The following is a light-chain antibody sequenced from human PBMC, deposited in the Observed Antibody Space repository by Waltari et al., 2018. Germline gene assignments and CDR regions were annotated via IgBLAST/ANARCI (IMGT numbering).Light chain of an antibody. CDR1: KIGRKK. J-gene: IGLJ1*01. Sequence: SYELTQPPSVSVAPGQTARITCDGDKIGRKKVHWYQHKPGQAPVLVVYDDGDRPSGIPERFSGSNSGNTAALTISRVDAGDEAEYYCQVWDSGSNHYVFGTVTKVTVL. CDR3: QVWDSGSNHYV. V-gene: IGLV3-21*02. CDR2: DDG.